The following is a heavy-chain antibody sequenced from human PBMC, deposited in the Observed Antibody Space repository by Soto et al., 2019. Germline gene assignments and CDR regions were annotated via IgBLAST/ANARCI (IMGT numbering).Heavy chain of an antibody. CDR1: SGSISSSNW. V-gene: IGHV4-4*02. Sequence: SETLSLTCAVSSGSISSSNWWSWVRQPPGKGLEWIGEIYHSGSTNYNPSLKSRVTISVDKSKNQFSLKLSSVTAADTAVYYCASCNCSRTRCYGFRYWCQAILVSVS. J-gene: IGHJ4*02. D-gene: IGHD2-2*01. CDR3: ASCNCSRTRCYGFRY. CDR2: IYHSGST.